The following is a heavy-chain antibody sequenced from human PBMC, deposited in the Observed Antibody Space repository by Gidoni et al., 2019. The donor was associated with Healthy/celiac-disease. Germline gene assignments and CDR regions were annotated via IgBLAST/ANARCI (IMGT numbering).Heavy chain of an antibody. Sequence: QVQLQESGPGLVKPSETLSLTCTVSGGSISSYYWSWIRQPPGKGLEWIGYIYYSGSTNYNPSLKSRVTISVDTSKNQFSLKLSSVTAADTAVYYCARSDHYGYWYFDLWGRGTLVTVSS. CDR3: ARSDHYGYWYFDL. V-gene: IGHV4-59*08. CDR1: GGSISSYY. D-gene: IGHD4-17*01. J-gene: IGHJ2*01. CDR2: IYYSGST.